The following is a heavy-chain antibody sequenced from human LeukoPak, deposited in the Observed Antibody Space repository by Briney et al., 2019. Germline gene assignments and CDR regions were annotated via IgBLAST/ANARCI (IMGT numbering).Heavy chain of an antibody. CDR2: ISAYNGNT. CDR1: GYTFTSYD. D-gene: IGHD6-19*01. Sequence: ASVKVSCKASGYTFTSYDISWVRQAPGQGLEWMGWISAYNGNTNYAQKLQGRVTMTTDTSTSTAYMELRSLRSDDTAVYYCATDSSGPTPDAFDIWGQGTMVTVSS. V-gene: IGHV1-18*01. CDR3: ATDSSGPTPDAFDI. J-gene: IGHJ3*02.